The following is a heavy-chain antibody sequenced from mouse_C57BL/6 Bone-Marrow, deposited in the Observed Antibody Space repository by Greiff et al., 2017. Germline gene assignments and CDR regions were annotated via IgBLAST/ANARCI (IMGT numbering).Heavy chain of an antibody. D-gene: IGHD1-1*01. CDR1: GFNIKDDY. V-gene: IGHV14-4*01. Sequence: VQLQQSGAELVRPGASVKLSCTASGFNIKDDYMHWVKQRPEQGLEWIGWIDPENGDTEYASKFQGKATITADTSSNTGYLQLSSLTSEDTAVYYCTTDGSNVWYFDVWGTGTTVTVSS. CDR2: IDPENGDT. J-gene: IGHJ1*03. CDR3: TTDGSNVWYFDV.